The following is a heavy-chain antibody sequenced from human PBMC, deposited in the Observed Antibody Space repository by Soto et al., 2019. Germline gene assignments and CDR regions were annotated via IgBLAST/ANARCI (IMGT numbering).Heavy chain of an antibody. CDR1: GFSFSSYA. V-gene: IGHV3-48*02. CDR2: VSTSSSTI. CDR3: ATDRGYCSSSSCT. Sequence: EVQLVESGGGLVQPGGSLRLSCAASGFSFSSYAMNWVRQAPGRGLEWLSYVSTSSSTIYYADSVKGRFTISRDNAKNSRYLQRNSQRDEDTALDYCATDRGYCSSSSCTWGQGTLVTVSS. D-gene: IGHD2-2*01. J-gene: IGHJ5*02.